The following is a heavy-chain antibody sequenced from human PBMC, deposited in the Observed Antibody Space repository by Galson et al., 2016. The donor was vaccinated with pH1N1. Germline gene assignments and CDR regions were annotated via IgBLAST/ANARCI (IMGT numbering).Heavy chain of an antibody. CDR1: GFTFSDYW. Sequence: SLRLSCAASGFTFSDYWMHWVRQAPGKGLVWVSHINIDGSTTVYADSVKGRFTISRDNARDTLFLQMNSRRAEDTGVYYCARPRATALAYGFDPWGQGTLVTVSS. J-gene: IGHJ5*02. CDR3: ARPRATALAYGFDP. D-gene: IGHD2-21*02. V-gene: IGHV3-74*01. CDR2: INIDGSTT.